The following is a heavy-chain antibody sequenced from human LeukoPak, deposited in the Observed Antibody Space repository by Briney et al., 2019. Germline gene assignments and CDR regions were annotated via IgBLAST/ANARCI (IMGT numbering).Heavy chain of an antibody. V-gene: IGHV3-7*05. CDR2: IKEDGSVK. CDR3: ARDTEKVTSVDYHGMDV. D-gene: IGHD5-18*01. J-gene: IGHJ6*02. Sequence: GGSLRLSCEASRFRISTYWMSWVRQAPGKGLQSVANIKEDGSVKYYVDSVKGRFTISRDNAKNSLYLQMNSLRAEDTAVYYCARDTEKVTSVDYHGMDVWGQGTTVTVSS. CDR1: RFRISTYW.